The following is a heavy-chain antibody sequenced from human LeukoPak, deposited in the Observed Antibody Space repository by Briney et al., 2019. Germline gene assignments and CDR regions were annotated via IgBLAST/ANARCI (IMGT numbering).Heavy chain of an antibody. D-gene: IGHD5-18*01. V-gene: IGHV4-61*01. CDR3: ARATASRFDY. CDR1: GGSVNSGSYY. Sequence: SETLSLTCTVSGGSVNSGSYYWNWIRQPPGKGLEWIGYIYYSGSTNYNPSLKSRVTISVDTSKNQFSLKLSSVTAADTAVYYCARATASRFDYWGQGTLVTASS. J-gene: IGHJ4*02. CDR2: IYYSGST.